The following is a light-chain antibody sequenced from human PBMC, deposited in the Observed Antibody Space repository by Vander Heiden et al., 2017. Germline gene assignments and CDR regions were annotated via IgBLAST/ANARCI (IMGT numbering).Light chain of an antibody. CDR1: SSDVGGYNY. CDR3: SSYTSSSTLYV. CDR2: EVS. J-gene: IGLJ1*01. Sequence: QSARTQPASVSGSPGQSITISCTGTSSDVGGYNYVSWYQQHPVKAPKLMIYEVSNRPSGVSNRFSGSKSGNTASLTISGLQAEDEADYYCSSYTSSSTLYVFGTGTKVTVL. V-gene: IGLV2-14*01.